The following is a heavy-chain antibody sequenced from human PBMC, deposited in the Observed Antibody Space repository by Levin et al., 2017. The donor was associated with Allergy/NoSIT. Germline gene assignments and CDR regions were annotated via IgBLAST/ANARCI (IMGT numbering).Heavy chain of an antibody. Sequence: GGSLRLSCAASGFTVNDNYMNWVRQAPGKGLEWVSIIYSSGATYYADSVRGRFTISRDNSKNTVYLQMNTLRAEATALYCCARGPRTYYFGMDVWGQGTTVTVSS. CDR3: ARGPRTYYFGMDV. CDR1: GFTVNDNY. D-gene: IGHD1/OR15-1a*01. V-gene: IGHV3-53*01. CDR2: IYSSGAT. J-gene: IGHJ6*02.